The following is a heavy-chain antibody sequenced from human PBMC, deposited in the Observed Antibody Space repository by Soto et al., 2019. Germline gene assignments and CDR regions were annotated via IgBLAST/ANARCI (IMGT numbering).Heavy chain of an antibody. CDR1: GGSISSGGYY. Sequence: QVQLQESGPGLVKPSQTLSLTCTVSGGSISSGGYYWSWIRQHPGKGLEWIGYIYYSGSTYYNPSIKSRVTIPVDTSKNQFSLKLSSVTAADTAVYYCARVSQNYYYYYGMDVWGQGTTVTVSS. V-gene: IGHV4-31*03. CDR3: ARVSQNYYYYYGMDV. J-gene: IGHJ6*02. CDR2: IYYSGST. D-gene: IGHD2-21*01.